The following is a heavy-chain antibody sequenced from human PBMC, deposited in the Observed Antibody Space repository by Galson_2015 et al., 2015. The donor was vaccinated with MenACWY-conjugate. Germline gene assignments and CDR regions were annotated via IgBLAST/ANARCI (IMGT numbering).Heavy chain of an antibody. CDR1: GFTFSSHG. D-gene: IGHD3-9*01. Sequence: SLRLSCAASGFTFSSHGMSWVRQAPGKGLEWVSAIRSSGGKTYYADSVKGRFTISRDNSENKLYLQMNSLRAEDTAVYYCAREPSLTGHILDYWGQGNLVTVSS. CDR2: IRSSGGKT. CDR3: AREPSLTGHILDY. J-gene: IGHJ4*02. V-gene: IGHV3-23*01.